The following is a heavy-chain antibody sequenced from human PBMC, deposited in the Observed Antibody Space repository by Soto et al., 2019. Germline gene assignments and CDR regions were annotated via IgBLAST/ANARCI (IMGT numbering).Heavy chain of an antibody. CDR3: AREAPRGIVASLYSFDY. D-gene: IGHD5-12*01. Sequence: EVQLVESGGGLIQPGGSLRLSCAASGFTVSSNYMSWVRQAPGKGLEWVSVIYSGGSTYYADSVKGRFTISRDNSKNTLYLQMNSLRAEDTAVYYCAREAPRGIVASLYSFDYWGQGTLVTVSS. J-gene: IGHJ4*02. CDR2: IYSGGST. CDR1: GFTVSSNY. V-gene: IGHV3-53*01.